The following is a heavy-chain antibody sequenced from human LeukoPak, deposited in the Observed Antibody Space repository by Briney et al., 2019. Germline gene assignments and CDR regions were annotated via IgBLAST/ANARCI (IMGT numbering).Heavy chain of an antibody. J-gene: IGHJ4*02. CDR3: ARGIVGASDY. CDR2: VNSDGSGT. CDR1: GFIFSNYW. Sequence: GGSLRLSCAASGFIFSNYWMHWVRQAPGKGLVWVARVNSDGSGTSYADSVQGRFTISRDNAKNTVSLQMDSLRAEDTAVYYCARGIVGASDYWGQGTLVPVSS. D-gene: IGHD1-26*01. V-gene: IGHV3-74*01.